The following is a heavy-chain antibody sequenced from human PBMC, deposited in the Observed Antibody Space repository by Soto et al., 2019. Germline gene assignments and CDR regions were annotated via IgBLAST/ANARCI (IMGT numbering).Heavy chain of an antibody. D-gene: IGHD2-15*01. CDR2: ILPIFDTP. J-gene: IGHJ4*02. CDR1: GDTFSSHL. V-gene: IGHV1-69*01. CDR3: ATDHCSGGACYEDHFHY. Sequence: QVQLVQSGAEVKKPGSSVKVSCKASGDTFSSHLISWVRQATGQGLEWMGGILPIFDTPKYAQRFQGRVTFTADESSSTASMELRSLTSEDTAVYYCATDHCSGGACYEDHFHYCGQGTLVTVSS.